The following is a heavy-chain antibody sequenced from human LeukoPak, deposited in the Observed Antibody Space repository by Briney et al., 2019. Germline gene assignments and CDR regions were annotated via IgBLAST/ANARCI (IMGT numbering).Heavy chain of an antibody. Sequence: SETLSLTCSVSGASTTSYYWNWIRQAPGKGLEWIGYIYSDGTTSYSPSLRSRVTISVDTSRNQFSLKLSSVTAADAAVYYCARDTRSYDTSGYYYFDYWGQGALVTVSS. CDR3: ARDTRSYDTSGYYYFDY. J-gene: IGHJ4*02. CDR2: IYSDGTT. V-gene: IGHV4-59*01. D-gene: IGHD3-22*01. CDR1: GASTTSYY.